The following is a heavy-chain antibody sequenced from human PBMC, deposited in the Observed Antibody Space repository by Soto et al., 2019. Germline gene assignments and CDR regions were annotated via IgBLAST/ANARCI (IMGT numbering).Heavy chain of an antibody. CDR3: AKRAEGSGSYYKGPFDY. J-gene: IGHJ4*02. V-gene: IGHV3-23*01. Sequence: HPGGSLRLSCAASGFTFSNYAMSWVRQAPGKGLEWVSGISGSGGSRYSADFVEGRFTISRDNSKNTLYLQMTYVSADDTAVYHCAKRAEGSGSYYKGPFDYWGQGALVTVSS. D-gene: IGHD3-10*01. CDR2: ISGSGGSR. CDR1: GFTFSNYA.